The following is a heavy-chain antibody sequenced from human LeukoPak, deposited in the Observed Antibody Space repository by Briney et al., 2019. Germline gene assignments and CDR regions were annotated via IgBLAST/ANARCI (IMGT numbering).Heavy chain of an antibody. CDR1: GFTFSDYH. CDR2: ISSGGTYI. Sequence: NPGGSLRLSCAASGFTFSDYHMSWIRQAPGKGLEWVSSISSGGTYIFYADSVKGRFTISRDNAENSLYLQMNSLRAEDTAVYYCARDYITYYYDSSGSGWFDPWGQGTLVTVSS. J-gene: IGHJ5*02. V-gene: IGHV3-11*04. CDR3: ARDYITYYYDSSGSGWFDP. D-gene: IGHD3-22*01.